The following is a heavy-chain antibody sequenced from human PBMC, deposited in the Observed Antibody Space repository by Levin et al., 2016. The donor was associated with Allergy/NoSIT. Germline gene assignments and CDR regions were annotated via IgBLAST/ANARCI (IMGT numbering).Heavy chain of an antibody. CDR3: ARAAPPFRAEDY. CDR2: INISSGYT. J-gene: IGHJ4*02. V-gene: IGHV3-11*03. D-gene: IGHD4/OR15-4a*01. Sequence: WIRQPPGKGLDWVSYINISSGYTNYADSVKGRFTISRDNAKNSVHLQMNSLRAEDTAVYYCARAAPPFRAEDYWGQGTLVTVSS.